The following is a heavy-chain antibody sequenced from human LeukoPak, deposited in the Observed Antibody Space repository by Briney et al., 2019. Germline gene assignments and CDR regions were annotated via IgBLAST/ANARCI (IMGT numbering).Heavy chain of an antibody. J-gene: IGHJ4*02. V-gene: IGHV3-53*01. Sequence: GGSLRLSCATSGFTVSSKYMSWIRQAPGKGLEWVVVVRKVGTTVYIDSVKGRFTISRDTSKNTLNLQMNSLRAEDTAVYYCAREGEKGDGYNHGFDYWGQGTLVTVSS. CDR2: VRKVGTT. D-gene: IGHD5-24*01. CDR3: AREGEKGDGYNHGFDY. CDR1: GFTVSSKY.